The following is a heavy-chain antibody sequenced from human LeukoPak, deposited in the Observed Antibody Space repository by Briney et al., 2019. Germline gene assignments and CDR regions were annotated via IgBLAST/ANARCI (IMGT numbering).Heavy chain of an antibody. CDR3: ARGYDILTGYYVLGWFDP. CDR2: INPSGGST. J-gene: IGHJ5*02. CDR1: GYIFTGYY. V-gene: IGHV1-46*01. D-gene: IGHD3-9*01. Sequence: ASVKVSCKASGYIFTGYYMHWVRQAPGQGLEWMGIINPSGGSTSYAQKFQGRVTMTRDTSTSTVYMELSSLRSEDTAVYYCARGYDILTGYYVLGWFDPWGQGTLVTVSS.